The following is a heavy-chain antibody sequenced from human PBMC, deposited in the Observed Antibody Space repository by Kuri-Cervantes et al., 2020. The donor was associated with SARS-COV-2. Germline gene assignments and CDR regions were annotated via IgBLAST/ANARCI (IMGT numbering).Heavy chain of an antibody. V-gene: IGHV1-8*01. D-gene: IGHD6-19*01. Sequence: ASVKVSCKASGYTFTSYDINWVRQATGQGLEWMGWMNPNSGNTSYAQKFQGRVTMTRDTSTSTVYMELSSLRSEDTAVYYCARGYSSGLECFQHWGQGTLVTVSS. J-gene: IGHJ1*01. CDR3: ARGYSSGLECFQH. CDR1: GYTFTSYD. CDR2: MNPNSGNT.